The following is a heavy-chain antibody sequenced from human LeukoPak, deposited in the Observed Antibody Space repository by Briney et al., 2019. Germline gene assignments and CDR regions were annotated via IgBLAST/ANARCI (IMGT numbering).Heavy chain of an antibody. CDR1: GFTFSSYA. CDR2: IGGTHDTI. D-gene: IGHD4-17*01. CDR3: ARDRDYGFTY. J-gene: IGHJ4*02. Sequence: SGGSLRLSCAASGFTFSSYAMSWVRQAPGKGLERISYIGGTHDTIIYADSVKGRFTISRDNAKNSLFLQMNSLRAEDTAVYYCARDRDYGFTYWGQGTLVTVSS. V-gene: IGHV3-48*01.